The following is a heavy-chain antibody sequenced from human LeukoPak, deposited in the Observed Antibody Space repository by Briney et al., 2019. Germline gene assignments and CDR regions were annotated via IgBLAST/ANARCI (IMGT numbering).Heavy chain of an antibody. Sequence: GGSLRLSCVASGIDFKVYEMHWVRQSPGKGLEWVALISDNGLRTNYAESLKGQFIVSRDNSKNTMDLQMNDLRVEDTGVYFCARERRGYGYGTLDPWGQGTLVTVSS. D-gene: IGHD5-12*01. J-gene: IGHJ5*02. CDR2: ISDNGLRT. CDR1: GIDFKVYE. V-gene: IGHV3-30*04. CDR3: ARERRGYGYGTLDP.